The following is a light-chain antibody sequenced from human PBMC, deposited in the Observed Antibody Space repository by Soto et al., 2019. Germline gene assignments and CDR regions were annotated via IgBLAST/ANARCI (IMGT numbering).Light chain of an antibody. CDR2: HAS. J-gene: IGKJ4*01. CDR3: HQYASEPLT. V-gene: IGKV3-20*01. CDR1: QSVGRDY. Sequence: EIVLTQSPGTLSLSPGESVTLSCRASQSVGRDYLAWFQHKPGQAPRLLVHHASTRATGVPDRFSGSGSGTDFTFTVSRLEHEDFAIYYCHQYASEPLTFGGGTKLEIK.